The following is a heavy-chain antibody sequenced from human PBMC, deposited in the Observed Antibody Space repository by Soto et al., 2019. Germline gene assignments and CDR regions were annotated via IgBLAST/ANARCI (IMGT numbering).Heavy chain of an antibody. CDR1: GFTFSSYG. V-gene: IGHV3-30*18. D-gene: IGHD5-18*01. J-gene: IGHJ6*02. CDR2: ISYDGSNK. CDR3: AKDRRGYSYGTYYYHYGMDV. Sequence: GGSLRLSCAASGFTFSSYGMHWVRQAPGKGLEWVAVISYDGSNKYYADSVKGRFTISRDNSKNTLYLQMNSLRAEDTAVYYCAKDRRGYSYGTYYYHYGMDVWGQGTTVTVSS.